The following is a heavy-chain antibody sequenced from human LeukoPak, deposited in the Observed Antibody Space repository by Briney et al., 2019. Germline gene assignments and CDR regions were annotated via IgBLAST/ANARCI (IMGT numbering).Heavy chain of an antibody. CDR2: IYYSGST. CDR3: ARGGDGYNLSFDY. J-gene: IGHJ4*02. D-gene: IGHD5-24*01. CDR1: GGSISSYY. Sequence: SETLSLTCTVSGGSISSYYWSWIRQPPGKGLEWIGYIYYSGSTNYDPSLKSRVTISVDTSKNQFSLKLSSVTATDTAVYYCARGGDGYNLSFDYWGQGTLVTVSS. V-gene: IGHV4-59*01.